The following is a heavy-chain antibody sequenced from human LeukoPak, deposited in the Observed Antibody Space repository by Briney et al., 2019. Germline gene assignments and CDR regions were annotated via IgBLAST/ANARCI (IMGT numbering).Heavy chain of an antibody. J-gene: IGHJ4*02. V-gene: IGHV4-38-2*01. D-gene: IGHD3-22*01. CDR2: IYHSGST. CDR1: GYSISSGYY. CDR3: ARHRSYYYDSSGYYAIDY. Sequence: SETLSLTCAVSGYSISSGYYWGWIRQPPGKGLEWIGSIYHSGSTYYNPSLKSRVTISVDTSKNQFSLKLSSVTAADTAVYYCARHRSYYYDSSGYYAIDYWDQGTLVTVSS.